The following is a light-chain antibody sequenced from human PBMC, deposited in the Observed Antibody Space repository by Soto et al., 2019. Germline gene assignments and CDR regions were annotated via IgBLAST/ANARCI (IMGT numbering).Light chain of an antibody. CDR2: EIR. Sequence: QSVLTQPASVSGSPGQSITISCRGTSSDVGGYQYVSWYQQIPGEAPKLLIYEIRNRPSGVSNRFSGSKSGNTASLTISGLQAEDEANYYCNSHTRSSTYIFGTGTKVTVL. CDR1: SSDVGGYQY. CDR3: NSHTRSSTYI. V-gene: IGLV2-14*01. J-gene: IGLJ1*01.